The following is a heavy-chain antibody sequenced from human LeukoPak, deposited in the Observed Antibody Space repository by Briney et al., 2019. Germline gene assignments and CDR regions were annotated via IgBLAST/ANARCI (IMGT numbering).Heavy chain of an antibody. V-gene: IGHV1-2*06. D-gene: IGHD3-22*01. CDR1: GYTFTGYY. J-gene: IGHJ4*02. Sequence: ASVKVSCKXSGYTFTGYYMHWVRQAPRQGLEWMGRINPNSGGTNYAQKFQGRVTMTRDTSISTAYMELSRLRSDDTAMYYCARNYRTYYYDSSGYYLGYWGQGTLVTVSS. CDR3: ARNYRTYYYDSSGYYLGY. CDR2: INPNSGGT.